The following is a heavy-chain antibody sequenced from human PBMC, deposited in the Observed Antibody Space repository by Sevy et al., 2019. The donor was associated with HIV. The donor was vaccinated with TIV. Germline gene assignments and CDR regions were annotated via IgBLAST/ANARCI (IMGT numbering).Heavy chain of an antibody. Sequence: GGSLRLSCSASGFTFSSYAMHWVCQAPGKGLEYVSAISSNGGSTYYADSVKGRFTISRDNSKNTLYLQMSSLRAEDTAGYYCVKSLLRYFDWLLYAVANDAFDIWGQGTMVTVSS. CDR3: VKSLLRYFDWLLYAVANDAFDI. CDR1: GFTFSSYA. J-gene: IGHJ3*02. V-gene: IGHV3-64D*06. D-gene: IGHD3-9*01. CDR2: ISSNGGST.